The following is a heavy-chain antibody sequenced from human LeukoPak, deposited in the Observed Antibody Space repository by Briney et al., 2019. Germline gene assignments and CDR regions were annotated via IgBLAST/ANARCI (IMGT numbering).Heavy chain of an antibody. J-gene: IGHJ4*02. CDR1: GFTFSNYG. Sequence: GRSLRLSCAASGFTFSNYGMHWVRQAPGKGLEWVAVISSHGSDKNYADSVKGRFTISRDNSKNTVSLQMNSLRAEDTAVYYCGGYYNSWYVYWGQGTLVTVSS. CDR2: ISSHGSDK. D-gene: IGHD6-13*01. V-gene: IGHV3-30*03. CDR3: GGYYNSWYVY.